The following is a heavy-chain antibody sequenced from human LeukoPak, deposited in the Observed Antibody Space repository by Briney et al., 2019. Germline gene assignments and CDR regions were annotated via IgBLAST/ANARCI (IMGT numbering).Heavy chain of an antibody. D-gene: IGHD3-22*01. J-gene: IGHJ4*02. CDR2: ISGSGGFT. CDR1: GFTFSRHA. Sequence: GGFLRLSCAASGFTFSRHAMSWVRQAPGKGLEWVSGISGSGGFTYYAGSVKGRFTISRDNSKNTLYLQMNSVRGEDTAVYYCATAYYYDSRGYDPLDYWGQGTLVTVSS. CDR3: ATAYYYDSRGYDPLDY. V-gene: IGHV3-23*01.